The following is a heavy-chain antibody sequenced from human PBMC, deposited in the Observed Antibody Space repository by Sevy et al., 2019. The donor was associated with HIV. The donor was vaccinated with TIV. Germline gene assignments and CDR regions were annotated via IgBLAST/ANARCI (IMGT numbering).Heavy chain of an antibody. V-gene: IGHV3-30-3*01. D-gene: IGHD1-26*01. Sequence: GGSLRLSCAASGFTISSYAMHWVRQAPGKGLEWVAVISYDGSNKYYADSVKGRFTISRDNSKNTLYLQMNSLRAEDTAVYYCASPTGPWELLGGAFDIWGQGTMVTVSS. CDR2: ISYDGSNK. CDR1: GFTISSYA. J-gene: IGHJ3*02. CDR3: ASPTGPWELLGGAFDI.